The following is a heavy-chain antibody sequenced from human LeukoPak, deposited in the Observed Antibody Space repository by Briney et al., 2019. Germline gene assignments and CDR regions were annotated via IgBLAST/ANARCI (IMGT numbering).Heavy chain of an antibody. Sequence: ASVKVSCKASGYTFTSYYMHWVRPAPGQGLEWMGIINPSGGSTSYAQKFQGRVTMTRDTSTSTVYMELSSLRSEDTAVYYCARVKSGSSGWYSEFDPWGQGTLVTVSS. D-gene: IGHD6-19*01. CDR1: GYTFTSYY. CDR3: ARVKSGSSGWYSEFDP. CDR2: INPSGGST. J-gene: IGHJ5*02. V-gene: IGHV1-46*01.